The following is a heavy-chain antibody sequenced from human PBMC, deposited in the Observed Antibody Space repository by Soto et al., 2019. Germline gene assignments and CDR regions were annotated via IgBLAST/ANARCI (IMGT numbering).Heavy chain of an antibody. J-gene: IGHJ4*02. D-gene: IGHD1-26*01. Sequence: QVQLVQSGAEVKRPGASVKVSCKTPGNFCSKFGISWVRQAPGQGLEWMGWINGHTGSTNYAPKIRGRVTMTTDTSTGILYMELSSLTSDATAVYYCGRDGDQWDPGYLDYWGQGTLV. CDR3: GRDGDQWDPGYLDY. CDR2: INGHTGST. V-gene: IGHV1-18*01. CDR1: GNFCSKFG.